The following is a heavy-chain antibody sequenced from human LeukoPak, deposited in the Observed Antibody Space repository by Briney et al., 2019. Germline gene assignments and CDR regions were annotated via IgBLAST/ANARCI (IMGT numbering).Heavy chain of an antibody. CDR2: MYYSGTT. J-gene: IGHJ6*04. D-gene: IGHD1-14*01. V-gene: IGHV4-59*01. CDR1: GASIRSYY. CDR3: ARWMGIESMTGSFNYYGMDV. Sequence: SETLSLTCTVSGASIRSYYWTWIRQTPGKGLEWIGYMYYSGTTKNNPSLKSRVTMSVDTSKNQFSLRLSSVTAADTAVYYCARWMGIESMTGSFNYYGMDVWGKGTTVTVSS.